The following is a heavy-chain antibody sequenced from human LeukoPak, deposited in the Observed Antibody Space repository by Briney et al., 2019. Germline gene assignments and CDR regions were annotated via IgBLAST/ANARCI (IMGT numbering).Heavy chain of an antibody. CDR1: GGSFSGYY. V-gene: IGHV4-34*01. CDR3: ARGSGAFDI. Sequence: SETLSLTCAVYGGSFSGYYWSWIRQPPGKGLEWIGEINHSGSTNYNPSLKSRVTISVNTSKNQFSLKLSSVTAADTAVYYCARGSGAFDIWGQGTMVTVSS. J-gene: IGHJ3*02. CDR2: INHSGST.